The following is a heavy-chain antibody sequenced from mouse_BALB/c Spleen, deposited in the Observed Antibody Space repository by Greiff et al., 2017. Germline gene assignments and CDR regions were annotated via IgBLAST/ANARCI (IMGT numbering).Heavy chain of an antibody. CDR3: ARDAGRGGWFAY. V-gene: IGHV1S56*01. J-gene: IGHJ3*01. CDR2: IYPGNVNT. CDR1: GYTFTSYY. Sequence: QVQLKQSGPELVKPGASVRISCKASGYTFTSYYIHWVKQRPGQGLEWIGWIYPGNVNTKYNEKFKGKATLTADKSSSTAYMQLSSLTSEDSAVYFCARDAGRGGWFAYWGQGTLVTVSA. D-gene: IGHD3-3*01.